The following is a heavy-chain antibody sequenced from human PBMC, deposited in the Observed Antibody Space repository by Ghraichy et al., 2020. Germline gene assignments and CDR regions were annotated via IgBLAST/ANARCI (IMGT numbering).Heavy chain of an antibody. CDR2: ISYDGSTK. CDR1: GFTFSNYG. J-gene: IGHJ4*02. CDR3: AKHGGNYDFWSGPKYYFDY. Sequence: GESLNISCAASGFTFSNYGIHWVRQAPGKGLEWVAVISYDGSTKYYADSVKGRFTISRDNSKNWLYLQINSLRAEDTAVYYCAKHGGNYDFWSGPKYYFDYWGQGTLVTVSS. V-gene: IGHV3-30*18. D-gene: IGHD3-3*01.